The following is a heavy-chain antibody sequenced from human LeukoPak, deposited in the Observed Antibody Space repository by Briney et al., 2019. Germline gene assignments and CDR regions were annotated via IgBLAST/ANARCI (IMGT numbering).Heavy chain of an antibody. V-gene: IGHV4-39*07. J-gene: IGHJ4*02. CDR3: ARGLSAIVY. CDR1: GGSIRSSYYY. CDR2: INHSGST. D-gene: IGHD2-15*01. Sequence: SETLSLTCTVSGGSIRSSYYYWGWIRQPPGKGLEWIGEINHSGSTNYNPSLKSRVTISVDTSKNQFSLKLSSVTAADTAVYYCARGLSAIVYWGQGTLVTVSS.